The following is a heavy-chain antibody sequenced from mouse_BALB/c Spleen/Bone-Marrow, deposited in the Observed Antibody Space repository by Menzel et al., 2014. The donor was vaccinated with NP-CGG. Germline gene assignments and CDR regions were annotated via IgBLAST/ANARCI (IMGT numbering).Heavy chain of an antibody. V-gene: IGHV14-3*02. J-gene: IGHJ4*01. CDR3: ARWEYYAMDY. CDR2: IDPANGNT. CDR1: GFNIKDTY. Sequence: VQLQQSGAELVKPGASVKLSCTASGFNIKDTYMHWVKQRPEQGLEWIGRIDPANGNTKYDPKSQGQATITADTSSNTAYLQLSSLTSEDTAVYYCARWEYYAMDYWGQGTSVTVSS. D-gene: IGHD4-1*01.